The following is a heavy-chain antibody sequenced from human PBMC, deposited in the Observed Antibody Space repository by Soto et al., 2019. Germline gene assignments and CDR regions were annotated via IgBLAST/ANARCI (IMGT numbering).Heavy chain of an antibody. D-gene: IGHD6-19*01. CDR2: VNPYNGGT. V-gene: IGHV1-2*02. CDR1: GYTFTAYY. CDR3: ARVRSSGWYLMSQ. J-gene: IGHJ4*02. Sequence: GASVKVSCKASGYTFTAYYIHWVRQAPGQGLEWMGWVNPYNGGTNFAQKFQGRVTMTSDTSTSTAYMELRRLTSDDTAVYYCARVRSSGWYLMSQWGQGTLVTVSS.